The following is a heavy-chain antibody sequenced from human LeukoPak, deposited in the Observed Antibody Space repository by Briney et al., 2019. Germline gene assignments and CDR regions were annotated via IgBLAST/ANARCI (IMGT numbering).Heavy chain of an antibody. D-gene: IGHD3-16*01. J-gene: IGHJ4*02. CDR3: ARDPLRDYVWGSYFD. V-gene: IGHV1-69*05. CDR2: IIPIFGTV. CDR1: GGTFSSYA. Sequence: SVKVSCKASGGTFSSYAISWVRQAPGQGLEWMGRIIPIFGTVNYAQKFQGRVTITTDESTSTAYMELSSLRSEDTAVYYCARDPLRDYVWGSYFDWGQGTLVTVSS.